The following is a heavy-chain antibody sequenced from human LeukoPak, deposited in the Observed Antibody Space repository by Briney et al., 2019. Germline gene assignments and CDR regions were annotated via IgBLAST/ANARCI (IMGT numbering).Heavy chain of an antibody. Sequence: PGGSLRLSCAASGFTLSSYEMNWVRQAPGKELEWVSYISSSGSTIYYADSVKGRFTISRYNAKNSLYLQMNGLRAEDTAVYYCASGVTIFGVVRFDYWGQGTLVTVSS. J-gene: IGHJ4*02. CDR2: ISSSGSTI. CDR1: GFTLSSYE. V-gene: IGHV3-48*03. D-gene: IGHD3-3*01. CDR3: ASGVTIFGVVRFDY.